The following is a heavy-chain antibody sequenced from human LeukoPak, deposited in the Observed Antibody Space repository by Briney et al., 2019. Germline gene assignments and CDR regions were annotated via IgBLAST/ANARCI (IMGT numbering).Heavy chain of an antibody. Sequence: ASVKVSCKTSGYTFNSYGISWVRQAPGQGLAWMGWINPYNGNTNYAQNLQGRVTMTTDTSTSTAYMELRSLRSDDTAVYYCARFGQGIFGVVIASRWFDPWGQGTLVTVSS. V-gene: IGHV1-18*01. CDR1: GYTFNSYG. D-gene: IGHD3-3*01. J-gene: IGHJ5*02. CDR2: INPYNGNT. CDR3: ARFGQGIFGVVIASRWFDP.